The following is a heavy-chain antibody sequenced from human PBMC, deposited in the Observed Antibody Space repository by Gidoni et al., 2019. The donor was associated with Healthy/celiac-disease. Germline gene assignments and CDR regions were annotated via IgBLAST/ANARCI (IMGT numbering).Heavy chain of an antibody. CDR2: ISYDGSNK. J-gene: IGHJ6*03. CDR1: GFTFSSYG. D-gene: IGHD4-17*01. CDR3: AKANYGGNSDYYYYYMDV. Sequence: QVQLVESGGGVVQPGRSLRLSCAASGFTFSSYGMHWVRQAPGKGLEWVAVISYDGSNKYYADSVKGRFTISRDNSKNTLYLQMNSLRAEDTAVYYCAKANYGGNSDYYYYYMDVWGKGTTVTVSS. V-gene: IGHV3-30*18.